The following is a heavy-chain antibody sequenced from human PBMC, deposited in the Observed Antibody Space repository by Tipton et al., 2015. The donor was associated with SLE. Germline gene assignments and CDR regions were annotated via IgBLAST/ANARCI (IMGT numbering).Heavy chain of an antibody. CDR3: ARTTITMIAGDYFDY. J-gene: IGHJ4*02. D-gene: IGHD3-22*01. CDR1: GFTFSSYS. CDR2: ISSSSSYI. V-gene: IGHV3-21*01. Sequence: GSLRLSCAASGFTFSSYSMNWVRQAPGKGLEWVSSISSSSSYIYYADSVKGRFTISRDNAKNSLYLQMNSLRAEDTAVYYCARTTITMIAGDYFDYWGQGTLVTVSS.